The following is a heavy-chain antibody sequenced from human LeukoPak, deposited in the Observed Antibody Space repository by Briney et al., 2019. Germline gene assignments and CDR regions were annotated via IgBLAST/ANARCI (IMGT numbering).Heavy chain of an antibody. CDR1: GYSFTSYW. D-gene: IGHD1-26*01. CDR2: IYPGDSDT. V-gene: IGHV5-51*01. Sequence: GESLKISCKGSGYSFTSYWIGWVRQMPGKGLEWMGIIYPGDSDTRYSPSFQGQVTISADKSISTAYLQWSSLKDSDTAMYYCVRHLSGTNDAFDIWGQGTMVTVSS. J-gene: IGHJ3*02. CDR3: VRHLSGTNDAFDI.